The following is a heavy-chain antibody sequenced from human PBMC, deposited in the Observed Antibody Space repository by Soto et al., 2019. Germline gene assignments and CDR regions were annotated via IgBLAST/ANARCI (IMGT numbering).Heavy chain of an antibody. Sequence: EVQLLESGGGLGQPGGSLRLSCAVSGFTFSTCAMSWVRQAPGKGLEWVSTISGGGGSTYYADSVKGRFTISRDNSKNTLYLQMNSLRAEDTAVYYCAEHRGPKYYYEMDVWGQGTTVTVSS. V-gene: IGHV3-23*01. J-gene: IGHJ6*02. CDR1: GFTFSTCA. D-gene: IGHD3-10*01. CDR2: ISGGGGST. CDR3: AEHRGPKYYYEMDV.